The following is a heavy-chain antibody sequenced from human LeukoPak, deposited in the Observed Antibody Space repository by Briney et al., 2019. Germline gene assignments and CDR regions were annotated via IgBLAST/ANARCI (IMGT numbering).Heavy chain of an antibody. CDR2: IYWHGDQ. D-gene: IGHD6-13*01. Sequence: SGPTLVKPTQTLTLTCTFSGFSLSASDVGVGWIRQPPGKALEWLALIYWHGDQRYSPSLQTRLAIAKDPSKNQVVLALTNVDPADTATYYCIHQHNLAAADTWGQGILVTVSS. CDR3: IHQHNLAAADT. CDR1: GFSLSASDVG. V-gene: IGHV2-5*01. J-gene: IGHJ4*02.